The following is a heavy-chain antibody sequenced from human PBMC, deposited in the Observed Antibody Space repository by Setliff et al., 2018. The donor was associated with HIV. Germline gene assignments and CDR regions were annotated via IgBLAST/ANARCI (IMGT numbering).Heavy chain of an antibody. CDR3: ARGLGGGPEGADYMDV. D-gene: IGHD2-15*01. V-gene: IGHV1-2*02. J-gene: IGHJ6*03. Sequence: ASVKVSCKASGYTFTNYDIHWVRQVPGQGLEWMGWINPNSGATNYAQTFQGRVTMTRDTSISTAYMELSSLRSDDTAVYYCARGLGGGPEGADYMDVWGKGTTVTVSS. CDR2: INPNSGAT. CDR1: GYTFTNYD.